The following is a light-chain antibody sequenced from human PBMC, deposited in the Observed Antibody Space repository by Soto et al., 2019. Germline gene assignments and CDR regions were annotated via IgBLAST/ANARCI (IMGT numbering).Light chain of an antibody. J-gene: IGKJ4*01. V-gene: IGKV3D-15*01. Sequence: EILMTQSPATLSVSPGEGLTLSCRASQSISRTLAWYQQRPGQAPRLLIYGASKRATGIPVRFSGSGYGTDFSITISSLESEDFAVYYCQQYAYSPLTFGGGTKVDIK. CDR3: QQYAYSPLT. CDR2: GAS. CDR1: QSISRT.